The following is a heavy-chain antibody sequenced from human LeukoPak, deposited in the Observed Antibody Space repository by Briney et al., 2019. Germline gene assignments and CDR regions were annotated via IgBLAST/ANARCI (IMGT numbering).Heavy chain of an antibody. CDR2: IIPIFGTA. D-gene: IGHD3-22*01. Sequence: SVKVSCKASGGTFSSYAISWVRQAPGQGLEWMGGIIPIFGTANYAQKFQGRVTITADKSTSTAYMELSSLRSEDTAVYYCARDDSSGYPVDVWGKGTTVTVSS. J-gene: IGHJ6*04. CDR3: ARDDSSGYPVDV. CDR1: GGTFSSYA. V-gene: IGHV1-69*06.